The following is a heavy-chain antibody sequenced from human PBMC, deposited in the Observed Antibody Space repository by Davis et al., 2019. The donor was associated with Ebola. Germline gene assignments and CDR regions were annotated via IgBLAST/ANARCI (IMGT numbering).Heavy chain of an antibody. CDR2: ISSSSTST. Sequence: GGSLRLSCSASGFTFSYYSMNWVRQAPGKGLEWVSFISSSSTSTYYADSVKGRFTVSRDNAKNSLYLQMNSLRAEDTAVYYCVRDPALVVTGGGWFFGLWGRGTLVTVSS. CDR1: GFTFSYYS. J-gene: IGHJ2*01. D-gene: IGHD2-21*02. V-gene: IGHV3-21*01. CDR3: VRDPALVVTGGGWFFGL.